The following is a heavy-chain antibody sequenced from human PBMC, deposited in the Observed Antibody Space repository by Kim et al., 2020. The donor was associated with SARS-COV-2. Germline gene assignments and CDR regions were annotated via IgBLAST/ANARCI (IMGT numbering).Heavy chain of an antibody. CDR1: GYSFTSYW. CDR3: ARPPRHYDTLTGLHFDL. D-gene: IGHD3-9*01. Sequence: GESLKISCKGSGYSFTSYWIGWVRQKPGKGLEWMGIIFPGDSDTRYSPSFQGQVTISADKSINTAYLQWSSLKAPDTAMYYCARPPRHYDTLTGLHFDLWGRGTLVTVSS. V-gene: IGHV5-51*01. CDR2: IFPGDSDT. J-gene: IGHJ2*01.